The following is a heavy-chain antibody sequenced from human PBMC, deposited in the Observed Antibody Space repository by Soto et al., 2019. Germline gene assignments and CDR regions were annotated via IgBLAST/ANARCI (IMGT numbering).Heavy chain of an antibody. V-gene: IGHV3-23*01. J-gene: IGHJ4*02. Sequence: EVQLLESGGGLVQPGGSLRLSCAASGFSVSTYGVTWVRQAPGKGLEWVSGFSGGSGTTHYADSVKGRFSITRDNSKNTAHLEMNSLRVEDTAIYYCAKWNGYGDYWGQGILVTVSS. D-gene: IGHD1-1*01. CDR1: GFSVSTYG. CDR3: AKWNGYGDY. CDR2: FSGGSGTT.